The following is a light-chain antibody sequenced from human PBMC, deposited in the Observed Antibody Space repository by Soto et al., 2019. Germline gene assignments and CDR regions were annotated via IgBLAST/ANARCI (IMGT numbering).Light chain of an antibody. CDR1: QSVLYSSNNNNH. J-gene: IGKJ1*01. CDR2: WAS. Sequence: DIVMTQSPDSLAVSLGEMATINCKSSQSVLYSSNNNNHLAWYQQKPGQPPKLLIYWASTRQSGVPDRFSGSGSGTDFPLTISSLQAEDVAIYYCQQYYAIPWTFGQGTRVEIK. V-gene: IGKV4-1*01. CDR3: QQYYAIPWT.